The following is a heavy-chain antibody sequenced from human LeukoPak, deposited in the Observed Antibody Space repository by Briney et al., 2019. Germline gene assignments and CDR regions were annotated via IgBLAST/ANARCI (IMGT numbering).Heavy chain of an antibody. J-gene: IGHJ4*02. D-gene: IGHD5-24*01. V-gene: IGHV4-34*01. CDR2: INHSGST. CDR3: ARVGGYNTFDY. CDR1: GGSFSGYY. Sequence: SETLSLTCAVYGGSFSGYYWSWIRQPPGKGLEWIGEINHSGSTNYNPSLKSRVTISVDTSKNQFSLKLTSVTAADTAVYYCARVGGYNTFDYWGQGTLVTVSS.